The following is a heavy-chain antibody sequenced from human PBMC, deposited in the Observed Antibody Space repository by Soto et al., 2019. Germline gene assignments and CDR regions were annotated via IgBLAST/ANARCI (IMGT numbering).Heavy chain of an antibody. J-gene: IGHJ6*03. D-gene: IGHD1-26*01. CDR1: GFTFDDYG. CDR2: VNWNGGTT. Sequence: EVRLVESGGGAVRPGGSLRLSCEASGFTFDDYGMTWVGQAPGKGLEWVSGVNWNGGTTGYADSVKGRFTISRDNAKNQLFLQMNSLRADDTAFYYCARGGATARSYFYMDVWANGTTVTVSS. V-gene: IGHV3-20*04. CDR3: ARGGATARSYFYMDV.